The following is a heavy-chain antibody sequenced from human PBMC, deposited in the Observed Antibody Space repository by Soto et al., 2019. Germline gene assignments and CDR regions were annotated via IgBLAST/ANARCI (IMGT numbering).Heavy chain of an antibody. CDR3: AREDGYRGGDAFDI. Sequence: EVQLVESGGGLVQPGGSLRLCCAASGFTVSSNYMSWVRQAPGKGLEGVSVIYSGGSTYYADSVKGRFTISRDNSKNTLYLQMNSLRAEDTAVYYCAREDGYRGGDAFDIWGQGTMVTVSS. CDR2: IYSGGST. CDR1: GFTVSSNY. V-gene: IGHV3-66*01. J-gene: IGHJ3*02. D-gene: IGHD5-12*01.